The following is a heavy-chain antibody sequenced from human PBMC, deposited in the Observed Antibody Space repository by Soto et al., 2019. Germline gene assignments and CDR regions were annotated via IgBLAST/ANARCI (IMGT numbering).Heavy chain of an antibody. V-gene: IGHV3-23*01. Sequence: PGGSLRLSCAASGFTFSSYAMSWVRQAPGKGLEWVSAISGSGGSTYYADAVKGRFTISRDNSKNTLYLQMNSLRAEDTAVYYCAKDGHGYCSGGSCPLDYWGQGTLVTVSS. CDR2: ISGSGGST. J-gene: IGHJ4*02. CDR1: GFTFSSYA. D-gene: IGHD2-15*01. CDR3: AKDGHGYCSGGSCPLDY.